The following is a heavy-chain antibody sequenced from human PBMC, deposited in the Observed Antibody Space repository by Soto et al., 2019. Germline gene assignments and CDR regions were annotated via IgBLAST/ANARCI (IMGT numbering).Heavy chain of an antibody. CDR3: VGAMGSGSSAGVY. CDR2: FYSGGDT. D-gene: IGHD6-6*01. Sequence: EVELVESGGGLIQPGGSLRLSCAASGFTVNTKHMSWVRQAPGKGLEWVSVFYSGGDTNYADSVKGRFTISRDSAKNTLHLYRNSLRLDDTALYYCVGAMGSGSSAGVYWGQGTLVTVSS. J-gene: IGHJ4*02. V-gene: IGHV3-53*01. CDR1: GFTVNTKH.